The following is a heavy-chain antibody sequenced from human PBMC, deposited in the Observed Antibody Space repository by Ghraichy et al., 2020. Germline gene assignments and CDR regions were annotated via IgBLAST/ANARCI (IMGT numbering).Heavy chain of an antibody. V-gene: IGHV3-20*04. CDR1: GFTFGDYG. CDR3: ARASNGWQIVKGRVPYYYGGMDV. J-gene: IGHJ6*04. Sequence: GGSLRLSCAASGFTFGDYGMSWVRQAPGKGLEWVSGINGNGGNTYYADSVKGRFTISRDNAKNSLYLQMNSLRAEDTALYYCARASNGWQIVKGRVPYYYGGMDVWGKGTTVTVSS. CDR2: INGNGGNT. D-gene: IGHD6-25*01.